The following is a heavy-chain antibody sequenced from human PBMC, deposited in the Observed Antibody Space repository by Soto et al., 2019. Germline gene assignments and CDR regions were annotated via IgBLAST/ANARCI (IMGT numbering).Heavy chain of an antibody. V-gene: IGHV4-31*03. CDR2: IYYSGST. Sequence: PSETLSLTCTVSGGCISSGGYYGSWNRKHPGKGLEWIGYIYYSGSTYYNPSLKSRVTISVDTSKNQFSLKLSSVTAADTAVYYCARDQSRDAVYFQHWGQGTLVTVSS. CDR3: ARDQSRDAVYFQH. CDR1: GGCISSGGYY. J-gene: IGHJ1*01.